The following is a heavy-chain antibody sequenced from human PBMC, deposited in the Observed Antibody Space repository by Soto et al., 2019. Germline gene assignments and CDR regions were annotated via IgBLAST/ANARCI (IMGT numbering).Heavy chain of an antibody. Sequence: GGSLRLSCAASGFTFSSYAMSWVRQAPGKGLEWVSAISGSGGSTYYADSVKGRFTISRDNSKNTLYLQMNSLRAEDTAVYYYAYPAGSSSKRGSYFDYWGQGTLVTVSS. D-gene: IGHD6-13*01. V-gene: IGHV3-23*01. CDR3: AYPAGSSSKRGSYFDY. J-gene: IGHJ4*02. CDR1: GFTFSSYA. CDR2: ISGSGGST.